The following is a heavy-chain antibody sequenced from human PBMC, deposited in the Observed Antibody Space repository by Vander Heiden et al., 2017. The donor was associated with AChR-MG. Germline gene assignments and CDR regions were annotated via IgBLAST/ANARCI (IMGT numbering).Heavy chain of an antibody. Sequence: EVQLVQSGAEVKKPGESLKNSCQGSGYSFPGYWIGWVRQKAGKGLEWMGIIYPGDSDTTYSPSFQGQVTISVDTSISTAYLQWSSLQASDTAVYYCARREGAIIDYWGQGTLVIVSS. J-gene: IGHJ4*02. CDR1: GYSFPGYW. CDR3: ARREGAIIDY. V-gene: IGHV5-51*03. CDR2: IYPGDSDT. D-gene: IGHD1-26*01.